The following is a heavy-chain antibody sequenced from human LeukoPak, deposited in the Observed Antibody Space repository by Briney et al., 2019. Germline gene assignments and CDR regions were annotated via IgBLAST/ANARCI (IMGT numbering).Heavy chain of an antibody. CDR1: GYTFTSYG. CDR3: AREVVVVSNWFDP. J-gene: IGHJ5*02. Sequence: GASVQVSCKASGYTFTSYGISWVRQATGQGLEWMGWMNPNSGNTGYAQKFQGRVTITRNTSISTAYMELSSLRSEDTAVYYCAREVVVVSNWFDPWGQGTLVTVSS. D-gene: IGHD3-22*01. CDR2: MNPNSGNT. V-gene: IGHV1-8*03.